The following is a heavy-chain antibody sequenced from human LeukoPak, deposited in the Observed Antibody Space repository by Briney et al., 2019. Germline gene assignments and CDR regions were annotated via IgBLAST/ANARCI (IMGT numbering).Heavy chain of an antibody. D-gene: IGHD2-15*01. V-gene: IGHV7-4-1*02. CDR3: ASSYCSGGHCYPQQTVYYFDF. Sequence: ASVKVSCKASGYTFSTSTISWVRQAAGQGLEWMGWINTNTGNPTYAPGFTGRFVFSLDTSVSTAYLQISSLKAEDTAVYYCASSYCSGGHCYPQQTVYYFDFWGQGTLVTVSS. CDR2: INTNTGNP. CDR1: GYTFSTST. J-gene: IGHJ4*02.